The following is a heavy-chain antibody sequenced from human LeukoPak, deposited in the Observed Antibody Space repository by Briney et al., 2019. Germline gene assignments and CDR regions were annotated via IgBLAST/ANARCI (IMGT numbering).Heavy chain of an antibody. V-gene: IGHV1-8*02. CDR1: GYTFISYG. CDR2: MNPNSGNT. J-gene: IGHJ5*02. CDR3: ARKNYCSGGSCYSRGWFDP. D-gene: IGHD2-15*01. Sequence: GASVKVSCKASGYTFISYGISWVRQATGQGLEWMGWMNPNSGNTVYAQKFQGRVTMTRDTSISTAYMELSSLRSEDTAMYYCARKNYCSGGSCYSRGWFDPWGQGTLVTVSS.